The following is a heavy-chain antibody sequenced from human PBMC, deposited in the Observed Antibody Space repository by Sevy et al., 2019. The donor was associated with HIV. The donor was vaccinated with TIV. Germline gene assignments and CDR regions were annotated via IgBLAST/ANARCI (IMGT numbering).Heavy chain of an antibody. CDR2: ISITGGST. Sequence: GGSLRLSCAASVFTFSIYAMSWVRQAPGKGLEWVSVISITGGSTYYADSVKGRFTISRDNSKNTLYLQMNTLRAEDTAVYYCAKDRVSGTYYTGDFDYWGQGTLVTVSS. CDR1: VFTFSIYA. J-gene: IGHJ4*02. D-gene: IGHD3-10*01. CDR3: AKDRVSGTYYTGDFDY. V-gene: IGHV3-23*01.